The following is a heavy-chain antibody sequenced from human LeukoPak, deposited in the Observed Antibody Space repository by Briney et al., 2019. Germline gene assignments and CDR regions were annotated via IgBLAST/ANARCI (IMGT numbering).Heavy chain of an antibody. CDR2: FYPEVGET. J-gene: IGHJ2*01. CDR1: GYTLTELS. CDR3: ATGLAVTTLWPWYFDL. D-gene: IGHD4-17*01. V-gene: IGHV1-24*01. Sequence: ASVTVSSMLSGYTLTELSMHSVRQAPGKGLEWMGGFYPEVGETIYTQNFQGRVTMTGDTSTDTAYMELSSLRSEDTAVYYCATGLAVTTLWPWYFDLWGRGTLVTVSS.